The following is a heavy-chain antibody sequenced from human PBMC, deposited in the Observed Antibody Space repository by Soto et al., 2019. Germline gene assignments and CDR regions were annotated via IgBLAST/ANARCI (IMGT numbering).Heavy chain of an antibody. V-gene: IGHV1-69*02. D-gene: IGHD3-9*01. Sequence: ASVKVSCKASGGTFSSYTISWVRQAPGQGLEWMGRIIPILGIANYAQKFQGRVTITADKSTSTAYMELSSLRSEDTAVYYCARSPRYFDWLLTPSHWFDPWGQGTLVTVSS. CDR3: ARSPRYFDWLLTPSHWFDP. CDR2: IIPILGIA. CDR1: GGTFSSYT. J-gene: IGHJ5*02.